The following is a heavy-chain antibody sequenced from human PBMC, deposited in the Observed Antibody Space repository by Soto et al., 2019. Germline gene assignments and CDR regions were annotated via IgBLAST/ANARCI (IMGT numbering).Heavy chain of an antibody. CDR2: IIPIFGTA. CDR3: ARGYSSTHTVYYYGMDV. Sequence: QVQLVQSGAEVKKPGSSVKVSCKASGGTFSSYAISWVRQAPGQGLEWMGGIIPIFGTANYAQKFQGRVTITADESTSTAYMELSSLRSEDTAAYYCARGYSSTHTVYYYGMDVWGQGTTVTVSS. D-gene: IGHD6-13*01. CDR1: GGTFSSYA. J-gene: IGHJ6*02. V-gene: IGHV1-69*12.